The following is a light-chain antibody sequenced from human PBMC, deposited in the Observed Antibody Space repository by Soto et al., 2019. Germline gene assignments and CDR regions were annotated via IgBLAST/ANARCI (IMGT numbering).Light chain of an antibody. V-gene: IGKV1-33*01. J-gene: IGKJ3*01. CDR1: QDIINS. CDR2: AAS. Sequence: DIQMTQSPSSLSSFVGDRVTITCQASQDIINSLNWYQQKQGEAPKLLIYAASNLETGVPSRFSGSGSGTDFPFTISSLQPEDIAAYYWQHYDNLPPTFGPGTTLDIK. CDR3: QHYDNLPPT.